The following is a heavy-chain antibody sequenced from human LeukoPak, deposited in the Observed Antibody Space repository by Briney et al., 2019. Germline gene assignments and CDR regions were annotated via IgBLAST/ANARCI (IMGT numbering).Heavy chain of an antibody. J-gene: IGHJ3*02. CDR2: INSDGSST. D-gene: IGHD2-2*01. CDR1: GFTFSSYW. CDR3: ASGGYCSSTSCYGSAFDI. Sequence: PGGSLRLSCAASGFTFSSYWMHWVRQAPGKGLVWVSRINSDGSSTGYADSVKGRFTISRDNAKNTLYLQMNSLRAEDTAVYYCASGGYCSSTSCYGSAFDIWGQGTMVTVSS. V-gene: IGHV3-74*01.